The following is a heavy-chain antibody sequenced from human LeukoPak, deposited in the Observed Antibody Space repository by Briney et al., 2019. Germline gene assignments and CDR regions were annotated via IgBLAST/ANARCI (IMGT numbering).Heavy chain of an antibody. D-gene: IGHD5-12*01. Sequence: PSETLSLACTVSGGSISSSSYYWGWIRQPPGKGLEWIGSIYYSGSTYYNPSLKSRVTISVDTSKNQFSLKLSSVTAADTAVYYGARHWDIVATIYAFDIWGQGTMVTVSS. J-gene: IGHJ3*02. CDR1: GGSISSSSYY. CDR2: IYYSGST. V-gene: IGHV4-39*01. CDR3: ARHWDIVATIYAFDI.